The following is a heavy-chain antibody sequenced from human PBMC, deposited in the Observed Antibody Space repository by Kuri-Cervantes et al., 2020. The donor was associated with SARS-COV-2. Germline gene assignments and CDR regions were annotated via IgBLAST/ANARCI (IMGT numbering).Heavy chain of an antibody. CDR1: GGSISSSSYY. CDR2: IYYSGST. V-gene: IGHV4-39*07. CDR3: ARDYDFWSGSGAFDI. Sequence: SETLSLTCTVSGGSISSSSYYWGWIRQPPRKGLEWIGSIYYSGSTYYNPSLKSRVTISVDTSKNQFSLKLSSVTAADTAVYYCARDYDFWSGSGAFDIWGQGTMVTVSS. J-gene: IGHJ3*02. D-gene: IGHD3-3*01.